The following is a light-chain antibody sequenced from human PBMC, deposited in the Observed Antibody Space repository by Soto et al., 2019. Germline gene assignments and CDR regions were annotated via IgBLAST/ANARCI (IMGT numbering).Light chain of an antibody. J-gene: IGKJ2*01. CDR1: QDISNY. V-gene: IGKV1-33*01. CDR2: DAS. CDR3: QQYDNLPST. Sequence: DIQMPQSTSSLSASVGDRVTITCQASQDISNYLNWYQQKPGKAPKLLIYDASNLETGVPSRFSGSGSGTDFTFTISSLQPEDIATYYCQQYDNLPSTFGQGTKLEIK.